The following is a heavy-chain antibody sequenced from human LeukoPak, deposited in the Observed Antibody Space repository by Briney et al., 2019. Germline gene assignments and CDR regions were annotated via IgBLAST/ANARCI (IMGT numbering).Heavy chain of an antibody. CDR2: IYYSGST. J-gene: IGHJ4*02. Sequence: SETLSLTCTVSGGSISSYYWSWIRQPPGKGLEWIGYIYYSGSTNFNPSLKSRVTISVDTSKNQFSLKLSSVTAADTAVYYCARGYGEMSTRWGQGTLVTVSS. CDR1: GGSISSYY. CDR3: ARGYGEMSTR. V-gene: IGHV4-59*01. D-gene: IGHD5-24*01.